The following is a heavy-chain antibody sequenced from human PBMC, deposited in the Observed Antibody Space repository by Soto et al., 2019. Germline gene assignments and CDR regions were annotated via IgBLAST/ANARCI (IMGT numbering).Heavy chain of an antibody. J-gene: IGHJ4*02. CDR3: VRTDADYGDFDH. D-gene: IGHD3-16*01. CDR2: VSYTGTT. CDR1: GDSVCIYL. Sequence: SEPLSLTCAVSGDSVCIYLGGGIRQPPGKGLVWFGYVSYTGTTNYNPSLKSRVTISVDTSKDHFSLKLTSVTAADTALYYCVRTDADYGDFDHRGQGTLVTVSS. V-gene: IGHV4-59*02.